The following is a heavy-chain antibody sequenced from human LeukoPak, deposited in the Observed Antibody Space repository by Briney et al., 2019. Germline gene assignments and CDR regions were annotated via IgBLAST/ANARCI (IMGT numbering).Heavy chain of an antibody. Sequence: SETLSLTCAVYGGSFSGYYWSWIRQPPGEGLECIGEINHSGSTNYNPSLKSRVTISVDTSKNQFSLKLSSVTAADTAVYYCARGPYYYDSSGYYYVHKKRNWFDPWGQGTLVTVSS. CDR2: INHSGST. CDR3: ARGPYYYDSSGYYYVHKKRNWFDP. J-gene: IGHJ5*02. V-gene: IGHV4-34*01. CDR1: GGSFSGYY. D-gene: IGHD3-22*01.